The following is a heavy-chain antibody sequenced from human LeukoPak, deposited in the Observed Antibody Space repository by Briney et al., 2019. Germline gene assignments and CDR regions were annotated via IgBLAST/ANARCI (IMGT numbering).Heavy chain of an antibody. Sequence: GGSLRLSCAASGFTFSNYAMSWVRQAPGKGLEWVSAITNGGSTYYADSVKGRSTISRDNSKNTLYLQMKSLRADDTAVYYCAKHIVIVPAAKDYWGQGTLVTVSS. D-gene: IGHD2-2*01. CDR2: ITNGGST. J-gene: IGHJ4*02. V-gene: IGHV3-23*01. CDR3: AKHIVIVPAAKDY. CDR1: GFTFSNYA.